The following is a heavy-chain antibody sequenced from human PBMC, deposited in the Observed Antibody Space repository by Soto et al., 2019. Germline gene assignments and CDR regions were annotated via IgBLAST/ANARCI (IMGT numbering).Heavy chain of an antibody. CDR1: GDSISTVDYF. Sequence: QVQLLESGPGLVKPSQTLSLTCSVSGDSISTVDYFWAWVRQPPGQALKYIGYIYKSATTYYNPSFESRVAISHDTSKSQFSLNVTSLTAADTAVYFCARGRYCLTGRCFPNWFDSWGQGTLVTVSS. V-gene: IGHV4-30-4*01. D-gene: IGHD2-15*01. J-gene: IGHJ5*01. CDR3: ARGRYCLTGRCFPNWFDS. CDR2: IYKSATT.